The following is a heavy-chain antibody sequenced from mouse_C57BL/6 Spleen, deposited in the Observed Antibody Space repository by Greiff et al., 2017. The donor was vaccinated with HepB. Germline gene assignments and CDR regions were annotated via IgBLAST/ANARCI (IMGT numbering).Heavy chain of an antibody. J-gene: IGHJ4*01. V-gene: IGHV14-3*01. CDR3: ARGPPYYSNHYYAMDD. D-gene: IGHD2-5*01. CDR1: GFNIKNTY. CDR2: IDPANGNT. Sequence: EVKLVESVAELVRPGASVKLSCTASGFNIKNTYMHWVKQRPEQGLEWIGRIDPANGNTKYAPKFQGKATITADTSSNTAYLQLSSLTSEDTAIYYCARGPPYYSNHYYAMDDWGQGTSVTVSS.